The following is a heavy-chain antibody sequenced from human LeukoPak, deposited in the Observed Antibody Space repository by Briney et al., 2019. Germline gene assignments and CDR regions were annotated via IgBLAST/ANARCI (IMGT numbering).Heavy chain of an antibody. Sequence: ASVKVSCKASGGTFSSYAISWVRQAPGQGLEWMGGIIPIFGTANYAQKFQGRVTITADKSTSTAYMELSRLRSDDTAVYYCARDLRYYGSGSYVHNDYWGQGTLVTVSS. CDR1: GGTFSSYA. V-gene: IGHV1-69*06. CDR2: IIPIFGTA. J-gene: IGHJ4*02. D-gene: IGHD3-10*01. CDR3: ARDLRYYGSGSYVHNDY.